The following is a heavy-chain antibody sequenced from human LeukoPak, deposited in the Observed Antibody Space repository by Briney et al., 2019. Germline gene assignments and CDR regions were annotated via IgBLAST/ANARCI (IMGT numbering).Heavy chain of an antibody. CDR3: ARLYSSEGVVY. CDR1: GFTFSSYA. CDR2: ISYDGSNK. J-gene: IGHJ4*02. Sequence: GVSLRLSCAASGFTFSSYAMHWVRQAPGKGLEWVAVISYDGSNKYYADSVKGRFTISRDNSKNTLYLQMNSLRAEDTAVYYCARLYSSEGVVYWGQGTLVTVSS. D-gene: IGHD6-25*01. V-gene: IGHV3-30-3*01.